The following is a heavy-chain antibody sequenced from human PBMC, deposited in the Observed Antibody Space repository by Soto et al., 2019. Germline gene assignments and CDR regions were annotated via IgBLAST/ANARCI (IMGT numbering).Heavy chain of an antibody. Sequence: EVQLMESGGGLGKPGGSLRLSCAASGLTFSTYSMNWVRQAPGKGLEWVSSISSSSSHIYYADSVKGRFTISRDNGKNSLYWQMNSLRPEDTAVYYGESAAGSGRSDPWGQGTLDTVSS. CDR3: ESAAGSGRSDP. V-gene: IGHV3-21*01. J-gene: IGHJ5*02. CDR1: GLTFSTYS. D-gene: IGHD3-10*01. CDR2: ISSSSSHI.